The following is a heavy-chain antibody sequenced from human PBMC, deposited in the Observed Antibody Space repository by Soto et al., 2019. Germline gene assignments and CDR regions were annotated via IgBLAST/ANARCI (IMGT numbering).Heavy chain of an antibody. CDR1: GFTFSSYG. V-gene: IGHV3-33*01. CDR3: ARELGYCSGGSCYREEYYYGMDV. CDR2: IWYDGSNK. Sequence: QVQLVESGGGVVQPGRSLRLSCAASGFTFSSYGMHWVRQAPGKGLEWVAVIWYDGSNKYYADSVKGRFTISRDNSKNTLYLQMNSLRAEDTAVYYCARELGYCSGGSCYREEYYYGMDVWGQGTKVTVSS. D-gene: IGHD2-15*01. J-gene: IGHJ6*02.